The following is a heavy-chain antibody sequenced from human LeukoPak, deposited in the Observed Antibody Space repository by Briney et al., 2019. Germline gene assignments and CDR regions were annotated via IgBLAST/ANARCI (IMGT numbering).Heavy chain of an antibody. CDR1: GGSFSGYY. J-gene: IGHJ4*02. CDR2: INHSGST. CDR3: ARDEEAPFDY. V-gene: IGHV4-34*01. Sequence: SETLSLTCAVYGGSFSGYYWSWIRQPPGKGLEWIGEINHSGSTNYNPSLKSRVTISVDTSKNQFSLKLSSVTAADTAVYYCARDEEAPFDYWGQGTLVTVSS.